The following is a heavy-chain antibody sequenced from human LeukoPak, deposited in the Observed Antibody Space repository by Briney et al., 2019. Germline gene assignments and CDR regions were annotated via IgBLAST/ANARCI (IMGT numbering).Heavy chain of an antibody. D-gene: IGHD1-14*01. CDR3: ARRVGTRDWYFDL. Sequence: PSETLSLTCTVSGVSVSSGSYYWSWIPQPPGKGLEWIGYVYYHGGTNYNPSLKSRVTISVDTSKNQFSLKLTSVTAADTAVYYCARRVGTRDWYFDLWGRGTLVTVSS. CDR1: GVSVSSGSYY. CDR2: VYYHGGT. V-gene: IGHV4-61*01. J-gene: IGHJ2*01.